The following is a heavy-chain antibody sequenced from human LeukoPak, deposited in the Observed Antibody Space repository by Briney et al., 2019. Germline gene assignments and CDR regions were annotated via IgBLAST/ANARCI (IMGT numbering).Heavy chain of an antibody. CDR1: GFTFSSYG. CDR2: IRYDGSNK. V-gene: IGHV3-30*02. J-gene: IGHJ4*02. Sequence: GGSLRLSCAASGFTFSSYGMHWVRQAPGKGLEWVAFIRYDGSNKYYADSVKGRFTISRDNSKNTLYLQMNSLRAEDTAVYYCAKDSMRYGDGGSYYNYWGQGTLVTVSS. D-gene: IGHD1-26*01. CDR3: AKDSMRYGDGGSYYNY.